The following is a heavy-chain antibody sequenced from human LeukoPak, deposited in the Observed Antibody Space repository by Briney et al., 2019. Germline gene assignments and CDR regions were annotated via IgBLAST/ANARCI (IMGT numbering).Heavy chain of an antibody. CDR1: GCTFMTYA. V-gene: IGHV3-23*01. J-gene: IGHJ4*02. CDR2: ISGSGSGT. Sequence: PGWALILSCTASGCTFMTYAMNWLRQAPGREREGLSGISGSGSGTYYAHSLKGRFTISRDNSKNMVYLQMNSLTVEDAATYYCAKRTMSAFDSWGQGTLLIVSS. CDR3: AKRTMSAFDS. D-gene: IGHD5-24*01.